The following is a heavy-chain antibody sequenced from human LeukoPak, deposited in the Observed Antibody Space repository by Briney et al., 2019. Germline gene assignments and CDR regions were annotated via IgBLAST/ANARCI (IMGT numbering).Heavy chain of an antibody. J-gene: IGHJ5*02. V-gene: IGHV4-59*12. CDR2: IYYSGSA. D-gene: IGHD3-10*01. CDR3: ARGGDHYYGSGSYCWFDP. CDR1: GGSMNNYF. Sequence: SETLSLTCTVSGGSMNNYFWTWIRQSPGKGLEWIGYIYYSGSANYNPSLKSRVTISVDKSKNQFSLKLSSVTAADTAVYYCARGGDHYYGSGSYCWFDPWGQGTLVTVSS.